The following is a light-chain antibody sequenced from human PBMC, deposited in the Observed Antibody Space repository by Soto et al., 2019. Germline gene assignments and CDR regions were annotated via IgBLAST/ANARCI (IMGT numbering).Light chain of an antibody. CDR1: QSVSSK. CDR2: DAS. CDR3: QQYNDWPLT. Sequence: EVVMTQSPATLSVSPGERATLSCRASQSVSSKLAWYQQRPGQSPRLLIYDASARATGVPARFSGSGSGTEFTLTISILQSEDCAVYYCQQYNDWPLTFGGGTRVEIK. V-gene: IGKV3-15*01. J-gene: IGKJ4*01.